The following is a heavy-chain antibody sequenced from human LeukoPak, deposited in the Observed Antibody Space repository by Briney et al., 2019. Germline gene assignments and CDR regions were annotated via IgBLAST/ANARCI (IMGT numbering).Heavy chain of an antibody. CDR3: ARQFGELLENYFDY. V-gene: IGHV4-39*01. CDR1: GGSISSSSYY. D-gene: IGHD3-10*01. J-gene: IGHJ4*02. Sequence: SETLSLTCTASGGSISSSSYYWGWIRQPPGKGLEWIGSIYYSGSTYYNPTLKSRVTISVDTSKNQFSLKLSSVTAADTAVYYCARQFGELLENYFDYWGQGTLVTVSS. CDR2: IYYSGST.